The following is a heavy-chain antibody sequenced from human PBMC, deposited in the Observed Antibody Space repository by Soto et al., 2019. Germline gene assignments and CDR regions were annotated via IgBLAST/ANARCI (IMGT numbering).Heavy chain of an antibody. J-gene: IGHJ4*02. CDR1: GFTFSSYA. V-gene: IGHV3-23*01. CDR3: AKDSRITVVTQLGFDY. D-gene: IGHD2-21*02. Sequence: EVQLLESGGGLVQPGGSLRLSCAASGFTFSSYAMSWVRQAPVNGLEWVSTITASGGSTYYADSVKGRFTISRENSMKTLYMQMNSLRAEDTAVYYCAKDSRITVVTQLGFDYWGQGALVTVSS. CDR2: ITASGGST.